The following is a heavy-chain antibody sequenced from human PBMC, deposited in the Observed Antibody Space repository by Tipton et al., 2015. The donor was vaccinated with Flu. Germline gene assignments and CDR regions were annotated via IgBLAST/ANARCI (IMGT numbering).Heavy chain of an antibody. Sequence: TLSLTCTVPGGSISSSSYYWGWIRQPPGKGLEWIGSIYYSGSTYYNPSLKSRVTISVDTSKNQFSLKLSSVTAADTAAYYCARRVAVAAHFDYWGQGTLVTVSS. D-gene: IGHD6-19*01. CDR1: GGSISSSSYY. CDR3: ARRVAVAAHFDY. J-gene: IGHJ4*02. CDR2: IYYSGST. V-gene: IGHV4-39*01.